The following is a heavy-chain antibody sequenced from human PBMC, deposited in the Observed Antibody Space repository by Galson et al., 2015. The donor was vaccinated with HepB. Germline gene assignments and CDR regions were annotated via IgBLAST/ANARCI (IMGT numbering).Heavy chain of an antibody. Sequence: SVKVSCKASGYTFTGYYMHWVRQAPGQGLEWMGRINPNSGGTNYAQKFQGRVTMTRDTSISTAYMELSRLRSDDTAVYYCARDQSLLGDGYSPRSGAFDIWGQGTMVTVSS. D-gene: IGHD5-24*01. J-gene: IGHJ3*02. V-gene: IGHV1-2*06. CDR2: INPNSGGT. CDR3: ARDQSLLGDGYSPRSGAFDI. CDR1: GYTFTGYY.